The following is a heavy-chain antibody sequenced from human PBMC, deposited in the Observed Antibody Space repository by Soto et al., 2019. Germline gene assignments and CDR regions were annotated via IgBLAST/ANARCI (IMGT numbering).Heavy chain of an antibody. V-gene: IGHV3-53*02. Sequence: EVQLVETGGGLIQPGGSLRLSCAASGFTVSGNYMSWVHRAPGKGLEWVSVTNNGGGTYSVDPVKGRFTISRDNSKNTLYLQMNSLRAEDTAVYYCASTRGSSYDYWGQGTLVTVSS. CDR3: ASTRGSSYDY. D-gene: IGHD6-6*01. CDR1: GFTVSGNY. J-gene: IGHJ4*02. CDR2: TNNGGGT.